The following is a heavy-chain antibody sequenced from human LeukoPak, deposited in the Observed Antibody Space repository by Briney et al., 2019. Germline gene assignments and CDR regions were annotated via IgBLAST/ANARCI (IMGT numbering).Heavy chain of an antibody. D-gene: IGHD2-2*01. V-gene: IGHV3-30*02. Sequence: GGSLRLSCAASGFTFSSYGMHWVRQAPGKGLEWMAFIRYDGSNKYYADSVKGRFTISRDNSKNTLYLQMNSLRAEDTAVYYCAKVPSYCSSTSCLGDYWGQGTLVTVSS. CDR2: IRYDGSNK. CDR1: GFTFSSYG. J-gene: IGHJ4*02. CDR3: AKVPSYCSSTSCLGDY.